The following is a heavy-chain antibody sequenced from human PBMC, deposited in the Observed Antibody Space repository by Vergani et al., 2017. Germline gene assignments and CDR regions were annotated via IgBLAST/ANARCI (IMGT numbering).Heavy chain of an antibody. CDR1: GFTFSSYG. Sequence: VQLLESGGGLVQPGGSLRLSCAASGFTFSSYGMHWVRQAPGKGLEWVAFIRYDGSNKYYADSVKGRFTISRDNSKNTLYLQMNSLRAEDTAVYYCAKDPVLEWASLWFDPWGQGTLVTVSS. D-gene: IGHD3-3*01. CDR2: IRYDGSNK. J-gene: IGHJ5*02. CDR3: AKDPVLEWASLWFDP. V-gene: IGHV3-30*02.